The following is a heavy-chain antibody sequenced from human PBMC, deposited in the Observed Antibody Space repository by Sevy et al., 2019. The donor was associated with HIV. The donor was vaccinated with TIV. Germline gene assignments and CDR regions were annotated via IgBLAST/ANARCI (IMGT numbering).Heavy chain of an antibody. Sequence: GGSLRLSCAASGFTFRNFGMHWVRQVPGKGLEWVTFIRYDGSDKYYAASVKGRFTISSDDSKNTLFRQMDSLRAEDTAIYYCAKDLAGPGRRYFDYWGQGTLVTVSS. D-gene: IGHD6-13*01. V-gene: IGHV3-30*02. J-gene: IGHJ4*02. CDR3: AKDLAGPGRRYFDY. CDR2: IRYDGSDK. CDR1: GFTFRNFG.